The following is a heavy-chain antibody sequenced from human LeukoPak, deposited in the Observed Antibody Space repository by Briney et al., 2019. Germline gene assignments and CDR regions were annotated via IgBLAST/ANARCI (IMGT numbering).Heavy chain of an antibody. CDR2: ISYDGSNK. Sequence: GGSLRLSCAASGFTFSSYAMHWVRQAPGKGLEWVAVISYDGSNKYYADSVKGRFTISRDNSKNTLYLQMNSLRAEDTAVYYCAREGGYSYGLAGGDAFDIWGQGTMVTVSS. CDR1: GFTFSSYA. D-gene: IGHD5-18*01. CDR3: AREGGYSYGLAGGDAFDI. J-gene: IGHJ3*02. V-gene: IGHV3-30-3*01.